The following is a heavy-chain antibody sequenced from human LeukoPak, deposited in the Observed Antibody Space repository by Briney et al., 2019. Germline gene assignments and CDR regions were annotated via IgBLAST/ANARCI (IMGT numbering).Heavy chain of an antibody. J-gene: IGHJ4*02. D-gene: IGHD3-22*01. CDR3: ARESYYYDSSGYYRLFDY. V-gene: IGHV3-48*04. CDR2: ISSSSSTI. CDR1: GFTFSSYS. Sequence: GGSLRLSCAASGFTFSSYSMNWVRQAPGKGLEGVSYISSSSSTIYYADSVKGRFTISRDNAKNSLYLQMNSLRAEDTAVYYCARESYYYDSSGYYRLFDYWGQGTLVTVSS.